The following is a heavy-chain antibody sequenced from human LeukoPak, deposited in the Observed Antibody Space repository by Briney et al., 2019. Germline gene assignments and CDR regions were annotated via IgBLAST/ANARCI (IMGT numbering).Heavy chain of an antibody. V-gene: IGHV4-39*01. CDR2: IHYGGST. CDR1: GVSISISSYY. J-gene: IGHJ3*02. Sequence: SETLSLTCTVSGVSISISSYYWGWIRQPPGKGLEWIGCIHYGGSTHYNPSLKSRVTISVDTSKNQFSLRLSSVTAADTAVYFCARHTKYYDILTGYYPGAFDIWGQGTMVTVSS. CDR3: ARHTKYYDILTGYYPGAFDI. D-gene: IGHD3-9*01.